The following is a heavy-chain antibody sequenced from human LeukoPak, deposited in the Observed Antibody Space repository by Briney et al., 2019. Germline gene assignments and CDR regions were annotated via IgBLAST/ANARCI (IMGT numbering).Heavy chain of an antibody. Sequence: GGSLRLSCAASGFTFSSYAMHWVRQAPGKGLEYVSAISSNGGSTYYANSVKGRFTISRDNSKNTLYLQMGSLGAEDMAVYYYSGSLDRVRQGFDILGQGTMVTVSS. J-gene: IGHJ3*02. CDR1: GFTFSSYA. D-gene: IGHD1-14*01. CDR3: SGSLDRVRQGFDI. CDR2: ISSNGGST. V-gene: IGHV3-64*01.